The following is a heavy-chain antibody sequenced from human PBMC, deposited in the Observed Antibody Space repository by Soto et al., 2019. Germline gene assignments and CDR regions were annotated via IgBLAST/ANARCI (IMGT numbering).Heavy chain of an antibody. CDR2: ISPYNDQT. Sequence: QVQLVQSASEVMKPGASVKVSCKASGYTFIRYGITWVRQAPGQRLEWMGWISPYNDQTIYAQKLQGRVTMTADTSTRTVYMQLSGLRSDETGVYYCERGGYYDNVWGKLSHYRLDVWGQGTSVTVSS. V-gene: IGHV1-18*01. CDR1: GYTFIRYG. CDR3: ERGGYYDNVWGKLSHYRLDV. J-gene: IGHJ6*02. D-gene: IGHD3-16*01.